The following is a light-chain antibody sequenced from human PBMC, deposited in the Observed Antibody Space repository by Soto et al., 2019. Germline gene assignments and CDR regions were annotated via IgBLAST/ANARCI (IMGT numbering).Light chain of an antibody. CDR3: QQYGSSPFT. CDR2: GAS. CDR1: QSVSSSY. Sequence: EIVLTQSPGTLSLSPGERATLSCRASQSVSSSYLAWYQQKPGQAPRLLIYGASSRATGIPDRFSGSGSGTDFTRTISRLDPEEFAVDYCQQYGSSPFTFGPGTKVDIK. J-gene: IGKJ3*01. V-gene: IGKV3-20*01.